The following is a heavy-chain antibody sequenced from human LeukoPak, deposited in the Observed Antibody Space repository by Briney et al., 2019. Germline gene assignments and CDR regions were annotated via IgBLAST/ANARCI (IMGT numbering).Heavy chain of an antibody. CDR3: AKGYCSGTSCYSGLD. J-gene: IGHJ4*02. CDR1: GFTFSDYG. D-gene: IGHD2-2*01. V-gene: IGHV3-30*02. CDR2: IRYDGSTK. Sequence: PGGSLRLSCVASGFTFSDYGMHWVRQAPGKGLEWVSFIRYDGSTKYYAGSVKGRFTISRDNSKNTLSLQMNSLRPEDTAVYYCAKGYCSGTSCYSGLDWGQGTLVTVSS.